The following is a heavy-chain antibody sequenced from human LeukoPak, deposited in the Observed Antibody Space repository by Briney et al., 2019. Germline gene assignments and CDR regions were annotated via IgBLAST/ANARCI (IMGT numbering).Heavy chain of an antibody. J-gene: IGHJ4*02. V-gene: IGHV3-7*01. Sequence: GGSLRLSCASSGFTFSSYWMSWVRQAPGKGLEWVANIKQDGSEKYYVDSVKGRFTISRDNAKNSLYLQMNSLRAEDTAVYYCARDRLRYFDWPLAAPLDLWGQGTLVTVSS. CDR1: GFTFSSYW. CDR2: IKQDGSEK. CDR3: ARDRLRYFDWPLAAPLDL. D-gene: IGHD3-9*01.